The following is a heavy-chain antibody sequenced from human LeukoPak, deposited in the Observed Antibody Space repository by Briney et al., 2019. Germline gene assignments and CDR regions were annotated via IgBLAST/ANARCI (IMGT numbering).Heavy chain of an antibody. D-gene: IGHD3-22*01. CDR2: ISYDGSNK. J-gene: IGHJ4*02. CDR1: GFTFSSYA. CDR3: ARPPNYYDSSPFDY. Sequence: GGSLRLSCAASGFTFSSYAMHWVRQAPGKGLEWVAVISYDGSNKYYADSVKGRFTISRDNSKNTLYLQMVSLRAEDTAVYYCARPPNYYDSSPFDYWGQGTLVTVSS. V-gene: IGHV3-30-3*01.